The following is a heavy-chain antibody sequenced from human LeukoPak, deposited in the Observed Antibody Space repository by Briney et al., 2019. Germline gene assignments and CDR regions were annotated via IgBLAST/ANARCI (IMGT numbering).Heavy chain of an antibody. CDR2: INHSGST. D-gene: IGHD3-16*02. J-gene: IGHJ6*03. CDR1: GGSFSGYY. CDR3: ARGGGDYDYVWGSYRLGYYYYYMDV. Sequence: SETLSLTCAVYGGSFSGYYWSWIRQPPGKGLEWIGEINHSGSTNYNPSLKSRVTISVDTSKNQFSRKLSSMTAADTAVYYCARGGGDYDYVWGSYRLGYYYYYMDVWGKGTTVTVSS. V-gene: IGHV4-34*01.